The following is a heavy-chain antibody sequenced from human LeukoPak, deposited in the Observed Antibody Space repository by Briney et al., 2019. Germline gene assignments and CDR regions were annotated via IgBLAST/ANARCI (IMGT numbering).Heavy chain of an antibody. CDR1: GYTFTSYY. D-gene: IGHD1-26*01. CDR3: ARDRELLMDY. V-gene: IGHV1-46*01. J-gene: IGHJ4*02. Sequence: APVKVSCKASGYTFTSYYMHWVRQAPGQGLEWMGIINPSGGSTSYAQKFQGRVTMTRDMSTSTVYMELSSLRSEDTAAYYCARDRELLMDYWGQGTLVTVSS. CDR2: INPSGGST.